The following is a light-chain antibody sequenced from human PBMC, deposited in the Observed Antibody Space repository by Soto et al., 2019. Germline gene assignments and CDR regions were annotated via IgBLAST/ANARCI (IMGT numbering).Light chain of an antibody. J-gene: IGLJ1*01. CDR1: SSDVGGYNY. Sequence: QSVLTQPRSVSGSPGQSVTISCTGTSSDVGGYNYVSWYQQHPGKAPKLMIYDVSKRPSGVPDRFSGSKSGNTASLTISGLQAEDEADYYCCSYAGTRTSWVFGTGTKLTVL. V-gene: IGLV2-11*01. CDR2: DVS. CDR3: CSYAGTRTSWV.